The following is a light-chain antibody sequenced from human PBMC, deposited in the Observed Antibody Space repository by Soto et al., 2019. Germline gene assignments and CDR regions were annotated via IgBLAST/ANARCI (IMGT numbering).Light chain of an antibody. CDR3: QQYNSSPYT. CDR1: QSISSW. V-gene: IGKV1-5*01. CDR2: DAS. J-gene: IGKJ2*01. Sequence: DIQMTQSPSTLSASVGDRVTITCRASQSISSWLAWYQQKPGKAPKLLIYDASSLESGVTSRFSGSGSGTEFTLTISSLQPDDFATYYCQQYNSSPYTFGQGTELEIK.